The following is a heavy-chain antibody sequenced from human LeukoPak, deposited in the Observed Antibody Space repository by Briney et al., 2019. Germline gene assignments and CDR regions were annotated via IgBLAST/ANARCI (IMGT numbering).Heavy chain of an antibody. CDR1: LYTFTNYV. J-gene: IGHJ4*02. CDR3: ARSITGTCFDS. V-gene: IGHV1-18*01. Sequence: ASVKVSCKASLYTFTNYVIRWVRPAPGQGVAWMGWISAYNCNTNYPHKLHGRLTMTTDTSTNTPYMSLRSLTSDDTAVYYCARSITGTCFDSWGQGTLVTVSS. CDR2: ISAYNCNT. D-gene: IGHD1-20*01.